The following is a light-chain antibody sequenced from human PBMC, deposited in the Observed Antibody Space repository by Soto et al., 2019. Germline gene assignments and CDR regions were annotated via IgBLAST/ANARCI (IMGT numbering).Light chain of an antibody. CDR2: RNN. J-gene: IGLJ1*01. CDR1: TSNIGSNY. Sequence: QSVLTHPPSASGTAGQGVTISFSGSTSNIGSNYVYWYQQLPGTAPKLLIYRNNQRPSGVPDRFSGSKSGTSASLAISGLRSDDEADYFCATWDDSLNGFYVFGTGTKVTVL. V-gene: IGLV1-47*01. CDR3: ATWDDSLNGFYV.